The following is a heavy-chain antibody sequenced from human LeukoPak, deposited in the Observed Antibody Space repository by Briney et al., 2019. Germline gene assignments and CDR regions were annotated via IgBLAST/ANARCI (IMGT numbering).Heavy chain of an antibody. CDR3: ARTYYDILTGYNPYFDY. J-gene: IGHJ4*02. CDR2: ISSSSIYR. CDR1: GFTFSSYS. V-gene: IGHV3-21*01. D-gene: IGHD3-9*01. Sequence: GGSLRLSCAASGFTFSSYSVNWVRQAPGKGLEWVSSISSSSIYRYYADSVKGRFTISRDNAKNFLYLQMNSLRAEDTAVYYCARTYYDILTGYNPYFDYWGQGILVTVSS.